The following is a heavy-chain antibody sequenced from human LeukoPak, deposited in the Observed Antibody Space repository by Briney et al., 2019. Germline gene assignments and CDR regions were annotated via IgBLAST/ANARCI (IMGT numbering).Heavy chain of an antibody. CDR2: ISYDGSNK. CDR1: GFTFSSYG. J-gene: IGHJ5*02. Sequence: GGSLRLSCAASGFTFSSYGMHWVRQAPGKGLEWVAVISYDGSNKYYADSVKGRFTISRDNSKNTLYLQMNSLRAEDTAVYYCARGPLFGEFKGFDPWGQGTLVTVSS. CDR3: ARGPLFGEFKGFDP. V-gene: IGHV3-30*03. D-gene: IGHD3-10*01.